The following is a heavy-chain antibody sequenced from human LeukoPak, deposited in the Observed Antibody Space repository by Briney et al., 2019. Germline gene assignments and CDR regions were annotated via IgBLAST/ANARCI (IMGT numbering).Heavy chain of an antibody. D-gene: IGHD1-26*01. V-gene: IGHV3-72*01. J-gene: IGHJ4*02. Sequence: EGSLRLSCAASGFTFSDHYMDWVRQAPGKGLEWVGRIRNKANSYTTEYAASVKGRFTISRDDSKNSLYLQMSSLKTEDTALYYCARARYSANDYSDYWGQGTLVTVSS. CDR3: ARARYSANDYSDY. CDR2: IRNKANSYTT. CDR1: GFTFSDHY.